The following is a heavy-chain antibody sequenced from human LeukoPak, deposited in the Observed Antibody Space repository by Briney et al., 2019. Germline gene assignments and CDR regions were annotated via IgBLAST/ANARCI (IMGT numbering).Heavy chain of an antibody. V-gene: IGHV4-31*03. CDR2: IYYSGST. Sequence: SETLSLTCTVSGGSISSGGYYWSWIRQHPGKGLEWIGYIYYSGSTYYNPSLKSRVTISVDTSKNQFSLKRSSVTAADTAVYYCARESPAICFDYWGQGTLVTVSS. J-gene: IGHJ4*02. D-gene: IGHD2-2*01. CDR3: ARESPAICFDY. CDR1: GGSISSGGYY.